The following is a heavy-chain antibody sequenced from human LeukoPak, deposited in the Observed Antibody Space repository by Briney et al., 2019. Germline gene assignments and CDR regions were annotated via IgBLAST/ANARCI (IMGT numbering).Heavy chain of an antibody. CDR1: GYSISTGYY. V-gene: IGHV4-38-2*01. D-gene: IGHD2-2*01. Sequence: SETLSLTCAVSGYSISTGYYWGGIRPPPGKGREWSGSIYHSGSTFYNPPPKRRATISADTYKNHLSLTLSSVTAADTAVYYCARPQGATAMVAFDIWGQGTMVTVSS. J-gene: IGHJ3*02. CDR2: IYHSGST. CDR3: ARPQGATAMVAFDI.